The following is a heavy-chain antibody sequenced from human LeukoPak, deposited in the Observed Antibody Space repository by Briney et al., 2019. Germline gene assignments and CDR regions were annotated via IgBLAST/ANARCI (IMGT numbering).Heavy chain of an antibody. V-gene: IGHV4-4*03. D-gene: IGHD3-22*01. CDR3: ASGLQPDSSGPERGFDY. J-gene: IGHJ4*02. CDR2: IYHSGST. CDR1: GGSISSSNW. Sequence: PGTLSLTCAVSGGSISSSNWWSWVRQPPGKGLEWIGEIYHSGSTNYNPSLKSRVTISVDKSKNQFSLKLSSVTAADTAVYYCASGLQPDSSGPERGFDYWGQGPLDTVSS.